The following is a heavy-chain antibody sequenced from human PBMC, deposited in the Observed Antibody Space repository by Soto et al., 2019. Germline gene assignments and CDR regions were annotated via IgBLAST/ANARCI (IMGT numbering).Heavy chain of an antibody. CDR1: GFTFRSYG. CDR3: AKEFGWELQLSHPYYNSGMDV. D-gene: IGHD1-1*01. J-gene: IGHJ6*02. CDR2: MSFDGSNK. Sequence: QVQLVESGGGVVQPGRSLRLSCAASGFTFRSYGMHWVRQAPGKGLEWVALMSFDGSNKYYADSVRGRFTISSDNSKSTLYRQMDILRPEDTAVYYCAKEFGWELQLSHPYYNSGMDVWGQGTTVTVSS. V-gene: IGHV3-30*18.